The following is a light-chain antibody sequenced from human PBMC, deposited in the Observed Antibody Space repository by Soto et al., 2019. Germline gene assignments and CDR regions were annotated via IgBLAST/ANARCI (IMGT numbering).Light chain of an antibody. J-gene: IGLJ2*01. CDR3: CSYAGRSTWDVV. Sequence: QSVLTQPASVSGSPAQSITISCTGSSSDVGGSGLVSWYQFHPGKAPKLLIFEGFKRPSGVSNRFSGSKSGSTASLTISGLQTEDEADYYCCSYAGRSTWDVVFGGGTQLTVL. V-gene: IGLV2-23*01. CDR1: SSDVGGSGL. CDR2: EGF.